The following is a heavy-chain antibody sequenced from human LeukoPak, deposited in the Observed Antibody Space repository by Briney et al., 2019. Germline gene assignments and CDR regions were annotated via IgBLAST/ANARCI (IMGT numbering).Heavy chain of an antibody. CDR2: INPSGGST. V-gene: IGHV1-46*01. CDR3: ARELNFKWELLPFDY. J-gene: IGHJ4*02. CDR1: GYTFTSYY. D-gene: IGHD1-26*01. Sequence: ASVKVSCKASGYTFTSYYMHWVRQAPGQGLEWMGIINPSGGSTSYAQKFQGRVTMTRDTSTSTVYMELSSLRSENTAVYYCARELNFKWELLPFDYWGQGTLVTVSS.